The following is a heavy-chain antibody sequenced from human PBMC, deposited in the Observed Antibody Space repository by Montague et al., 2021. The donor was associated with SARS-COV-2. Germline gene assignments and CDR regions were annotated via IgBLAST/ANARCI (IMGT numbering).Heavy chain of an antibody. CDR3: ARGMIRGVTTPFDY. V-gene: IGHV4-39*02. CDR1: SGSIISSGYY. CDR2: IYYSGTT. Sequence: SETLSLTCSVSSGSIISSGYYWGWIRQPPGKELEWIGNIYYSGTTXYKPFLQSRGTISVDTSKNHLSLRLSSVTAAGTAVYFCARGMIRGVTTPFDYWGQGSQVTVSS. J-gene: IGHJ4*02. D-gene: IGHD3-10*01.